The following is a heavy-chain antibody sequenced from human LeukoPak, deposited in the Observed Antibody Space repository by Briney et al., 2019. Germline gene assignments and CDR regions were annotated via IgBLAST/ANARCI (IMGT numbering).Heavy chain of an antibody. Sequence: SDTLSLTCTVSGGSISSYYWSWIRQPAGKGLEWIGRIYTSGSTNYNPSLKSRVTMSVDTSKNQFSLKLSSVTAADTAVYYCARDGSGSPLYYYYYYMDVWGKGTTVTVSS. CDR2: IYTSGST. CDR3: ARDGSGSPLYYYYYYMDV. CDR1: GGSISSYY. V-gene: IGHV4-4*07. D-gene: IGHD1-26*01. J-gene: IGHJ6*03.